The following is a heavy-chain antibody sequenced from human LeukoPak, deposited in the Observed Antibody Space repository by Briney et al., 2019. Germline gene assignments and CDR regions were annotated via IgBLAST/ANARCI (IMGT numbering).Heavy chain of an antibody. V-gene: IGHV4-61*02. D-gene: IGHD5-12*01. J-gene: IGHJ4*02. CDR1: GDSISSGSYY. Sequence: MASETLSLTCTVSGDSISSGSYYRNWIRQPAGKGLEWIGRIYTSGSTNYNPSLKSRVTISVDTSKNQFSLKLSSVTAADTAVYYCASGYSDYDIGLGYWGQGTLVTVSS. CDR3: ASGYSDYDIGLGY. CDR2: IYTSGST.